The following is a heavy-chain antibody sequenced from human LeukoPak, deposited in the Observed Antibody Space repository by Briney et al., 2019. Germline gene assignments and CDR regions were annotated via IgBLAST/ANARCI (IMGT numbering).Heavy chain of an antibody. CDR3: ARLIVGTTKYYFDY. V-gene: IGHV3-48*03. CDR2: ISGSGTSI. D-gene: IGHD1-26*01. CDR1: GFTFSSYE. J-gene: IGHJ4*02. Sequence: GGSLRLSCAASGFTFSSYEMNWVRQAPGKGLEWVSFISGSGTSIYYADSVKGRFTISRDNAQNSLYLQMNSLGAEDTAVYYCARLIVGTTKYYFDYWGQGTLVTVSS.